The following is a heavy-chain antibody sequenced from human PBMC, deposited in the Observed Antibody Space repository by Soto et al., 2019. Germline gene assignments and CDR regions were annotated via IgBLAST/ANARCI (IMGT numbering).Heavy chain of an antibody. CDR3: ARVRGATMVRGARFDY. CDR2: INHSGST. CDR1: GGSFSGYH. D-gene: IGHD3-10*01. Sequence: PSETLSLTCAVYGGSFSGYHWSWIRQPPGKGLEWIGEINHSGSTNYNPSLKSRVTISVDTSKNQFSLKLSSVTAADTAVYYCARVRGATMVRGARFDYWGQGTLVTVSS. J-gene: IGHJ4*02. V-gene: IGHV4-34*01.